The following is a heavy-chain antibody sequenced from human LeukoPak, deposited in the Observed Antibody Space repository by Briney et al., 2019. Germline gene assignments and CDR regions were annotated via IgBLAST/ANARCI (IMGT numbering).Heavy chain of an antibody. J-gene: IGHJ3*02. Sequence: ASVKVSCKASGYTFTSYGISWVRQAPGQGLEWMGWISAYNGNTNYAQKLQGRVTMTTDTSTSTAYMELRSLRSDDTAVYYCARDCTSCYTEPGIAAAGRRPRAFDIWGQGTMVTVSS. CDR3: ARDCTSCYTEPGIAAAGRRPRAFDI. D-gene: IGHD6-13*01. CDR1: GYTFTSYG. CDR2: ISAYNGNT. V-gene: IGHV1-18*01.